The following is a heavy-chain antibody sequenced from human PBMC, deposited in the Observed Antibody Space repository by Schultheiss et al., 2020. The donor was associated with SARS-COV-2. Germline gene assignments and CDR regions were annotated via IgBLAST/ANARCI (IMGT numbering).Heavy chain of an antibody. Sequence: SETLSLTCTVSGGSISSGAYYWSWIRQHPGKGLEWIGYISYSGSTYYNPSLKSLVTISVDTSKNQFSLKLSSVTAADTAVYYCAGISTNSWSEKDYFDYWGQGTLVTVSS. V-gene: IGHV4-31*01. J-gene: IGHJ4*02. CDR2: ISYSGST. D-gene: IGHD2-2*01. CDR3: AGISTNSWSEKDYFDY. CDR1: GGSISSGAYY.